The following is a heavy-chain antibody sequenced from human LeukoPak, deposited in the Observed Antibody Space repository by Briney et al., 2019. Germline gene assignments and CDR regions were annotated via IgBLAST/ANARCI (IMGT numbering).Heavy chain of an antibody. V-gene: IGHV4-39*07. CDR1: GGSISSSSYY. CDR3: ARESWFGASRWFDP. J-gene: IGHJ5*02. CDR2: IYYSGST. Sequence: SETLSLTCTVSGGSISSSSYYWGWIRQPPGKGLEWIGSIYYSGSTYYNPSLKSRVTISVDTSKNQFSLKLSSVTAADTAVYYCARESWFGASRWFDPWGQGTLVTVSS. D-gene: IGHD3-10*01.